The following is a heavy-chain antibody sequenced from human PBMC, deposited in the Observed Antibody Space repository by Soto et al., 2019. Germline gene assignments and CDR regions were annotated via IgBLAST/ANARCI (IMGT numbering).Heavy chain of an antibody. CDR2: ISANSGYI. J-gene: IGHJ4*02. CDR1: GFIFGDYA. V-gene: IGHV3-9*01. Sequence: EVRLVESGGGLVQPGRSLRLSCAASGFIFGDYAMHWVRQVPGKGLEWVSVISANSGYIVYADSVKGRFTISRDNARNSLYLQMSSLGIEDTASYYCAKGFSYGDYRYYFDYWGQGTLVTVSS. D-gene: IGHD4-17*01. CDR3: AKGFSYGDYRYYFDY.